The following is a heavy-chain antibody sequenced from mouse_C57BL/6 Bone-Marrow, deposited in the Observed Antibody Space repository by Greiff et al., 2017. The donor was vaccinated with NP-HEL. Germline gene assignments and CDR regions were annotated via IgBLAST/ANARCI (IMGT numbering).Heavy chain of an antibody. CDR1: GYTFTSYW. V-gene: IGHV1-50*01. J-gene: IGHJ3*01. CDR2: IDPSDSYT. D-gene: IGHD2-3*01. CDR3: ARSDGYYRFAY. Sequence: QVQLQQPGAELVKPGASVKLSCKASGYTFTSYWMQWVKQRPGQGLEWIGEIDPSDSYTNYNQKFKGKATLTVDTSSSTAYMQLSSLTSEDSAVYYCARSDGYYRFAYWGQGTLVTVSA.